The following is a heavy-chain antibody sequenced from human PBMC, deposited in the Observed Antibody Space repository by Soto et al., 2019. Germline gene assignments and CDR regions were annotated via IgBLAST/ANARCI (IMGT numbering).Heavy chain of an antibody. Sequence: VGSLRLSCAASGFTFSSYAMSWVRQAPGKGLEWVSAISGSGGSTYYADSVKGRFTISRDNSKNTLYLQMNGLRAEDTAVYYCAKYIDYYDSSGPDYWGQGTLVTVSS. V-gene: IGHV3-23*01. CDR1: GFTFSSYA. D-gene: IGHD3-22*01. CDR2: ISGSGGST. CDR3: AKYIDYYDSSGPDY. J-gene: IGHJ4*02.